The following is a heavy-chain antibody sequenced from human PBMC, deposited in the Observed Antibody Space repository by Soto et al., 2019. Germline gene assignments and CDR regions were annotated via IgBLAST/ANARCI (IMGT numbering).Heavy chain of an antibody. J-gene: IGHJ5*02. CDR3: ARQGPASILNTWFDP. CDR1: GGSISSYY. Sequence: SETLSLTCAVYGGSISSYYWGWIRQPAGKGLEWIGRIYTSGSTNYNPSLKSRVTISLDTSKNQFSLKLSSVTAADTAVYYCARQGPASILNTWFDPWGQGTLVTVSS. CDR2: IYTSGST. D-gene: IGHD2-2*01. V-gene: IGHV4-59*10.